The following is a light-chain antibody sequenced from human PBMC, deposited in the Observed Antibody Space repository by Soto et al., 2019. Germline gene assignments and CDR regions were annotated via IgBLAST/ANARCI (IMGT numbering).Light chain of an antibody. CDR2: DAS. CDR3: QQYHDLPLT. CDR1: HDITKY. J-gene: IGKJ4*01. V-gene: IGKV1-33*01. Sequence: DIQMTQSPSSLSASVGDRVTITCQSSHDITKYLNWYQQKPGKAPKLLIYDASELETGVPSRFSGSRSGTDFLLTITRLQPEDSATYYCQQYHDLPLTFGGGTKVV.